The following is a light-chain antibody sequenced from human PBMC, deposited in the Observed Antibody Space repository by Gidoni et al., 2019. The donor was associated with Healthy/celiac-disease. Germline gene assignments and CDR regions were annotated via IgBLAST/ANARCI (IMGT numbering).Light chain of an antibody. CDR2: KAS. V-gene: IGKV1-5*03. J-gene: IGKJ2*02. CDR3: QQYNSYPCT. CDR1: QSISSW. Sequence: IQMTQSPSTLSVSVGDRVTITCRASQSISSWLAWYQQKPGKAPKLLIYKASSLESGVPSRFSGSGSGTEFTLTISSLQPDDFATYYCQQYNSYPCTFGQGTKLEIK.